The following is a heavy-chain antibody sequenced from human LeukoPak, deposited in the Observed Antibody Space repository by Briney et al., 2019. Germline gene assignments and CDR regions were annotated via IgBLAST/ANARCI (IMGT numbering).Heavy chain of an antibody. V-gene: IGHV3-23*01. D-gene: IGHD2-15*01. J-gene: IGHJ5*02. CDR1: GFTFSSHA. Sequence: GGSLRLSCAASGFTFSSHAMSWVRQAPGKGLEWVSAISGSGGSTYYADSVKGRFTISRDNSKNTLYLQMNSLRAEDTAVYYCAKGGGSCYSGIRCWFDPWGQGTLVTVSS. CDR2: ISGSGGST. CDR3: AKGGGSCYSGIRCWFDP.